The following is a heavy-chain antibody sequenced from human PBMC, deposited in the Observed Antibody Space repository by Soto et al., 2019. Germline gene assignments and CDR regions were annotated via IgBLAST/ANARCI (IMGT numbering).Heavy chain of an antibody. J-gene: IGHJ6*02. V-gene: IGHV1-69*13. D-gene: IGHD5-18*01. CDR1: GDTFSRYS. CDR3: ARDGMDTAMGYYYYGRDV. CDR2: IIPIFGTA. Sequence: SVKVYCNASGDTFSRYSISLLRQAPGQGLEWMGGIIPIFGTANYAQKFQGRVTITADESTSTAYMELSSLRSEDTAVYYCARDGMDTAMGYYYYGRDVWGQGTTVNVLL.